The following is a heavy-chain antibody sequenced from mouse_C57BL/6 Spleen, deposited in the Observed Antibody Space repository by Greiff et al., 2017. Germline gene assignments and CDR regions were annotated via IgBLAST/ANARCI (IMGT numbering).Heavy chain of an antibody. CDR2: ISDGGSYT. J-gene: IGHJ4*01. D-gene: IGHD1-1*01. CDR3: ANFGSSYTYYSMDY. CDR1: GFNFSSYA. Sequence: DVMLVASGGGLVKPGGSLKLSCAASGFNFSSYALSWVRQTPEKRLEWVATISDGGSYTYYPDNVKGRFTISRDNAKNHLYLQMSHLKSEDTAMYYSANFGSSYTYYSMDYWGQGTSVTVSS. V-gene: IGHV5-4*03.